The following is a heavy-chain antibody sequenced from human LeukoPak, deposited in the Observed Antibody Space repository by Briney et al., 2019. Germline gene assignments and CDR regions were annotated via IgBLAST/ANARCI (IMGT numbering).Heavy chain of an antibody. V-gene: IGHV3-23*01. CDR3: ANRLVPRWFDP. J-gene: IGHJ5*02. CDR1: GFTLSSYA. Sequence: GGSLRLSCAASGFTLSSYAMSWVRQAPGKGLEWVSAISGSGGSTYYADSVKGRFTISRDNSKNTLYLQMNSLRADDTAVYYFANRLVPRWFDPWGQGTLVTVSS. D-gene: IGHD6-19*01. CDR2: ISGSGGST.